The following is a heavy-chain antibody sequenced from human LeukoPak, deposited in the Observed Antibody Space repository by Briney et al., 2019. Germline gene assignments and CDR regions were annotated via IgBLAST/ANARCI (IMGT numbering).Heavy chain of an antibody. D-gene: IGHD4-17*01. J-gene: IGHJ6*03. V-gene: IGHV4-59*01. Sequence: SETLSLTCTVSGGSISSYYWSWIRQPPGKGLEWIGYIYYSGSTNYNPSLKSRVTISVDTSKNQFSLKLSSVTAADTAVYYCARVGGDPHYYYYYYMDVWGKGTTVTVSS. CDR2: IYYSGST. CDR1: GGSISSYY. CDR3: ARVGGDPHYYYYYYMDV.